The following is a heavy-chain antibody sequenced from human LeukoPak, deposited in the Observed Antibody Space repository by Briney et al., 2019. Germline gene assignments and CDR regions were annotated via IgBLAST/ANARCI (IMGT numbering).Heavy chain of an antibody. D-gene: IGHD2-8*01. Sequence: GGSLRLSCAASGFTFTTYWMGWVRQAPGKGLEWVANIKQDGSEKYYVDSVKGRFTISRDNAKNSLYLQMNSLRAEDTAVYYCARGVLVLDYWGQGTLVTVSS. CDR1: GFTFTTYW. CDR2: IKQDGSEK. J-gene: IGHJ4*02. CDR3: ARGVLVLDY. V-gene: IGHV3-7*01.